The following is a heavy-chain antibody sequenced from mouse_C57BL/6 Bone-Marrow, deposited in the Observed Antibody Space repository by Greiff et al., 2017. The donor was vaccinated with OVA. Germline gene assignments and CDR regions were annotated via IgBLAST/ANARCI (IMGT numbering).Heavy chain of an antibody. J-gene: IGHJ4*01. CDR3: ARNWGWLLRAMDY. CDR2: IFPGSGST. V-gene: IGHV1-75*01. D-gene: IGHD2-3*01. CDR1: GYTFTDYY. Sequence: VQLQQSGPELVKPGASVKISCKASGYTFTDYYINWVKQRPGQGLEWIGWIFPGSGSTYYNEKFKGKATLTVDKSSSTAYMLLSSLTSEDSAVYFCARNWGWLLRAMDYWGQGTSVTVSS.